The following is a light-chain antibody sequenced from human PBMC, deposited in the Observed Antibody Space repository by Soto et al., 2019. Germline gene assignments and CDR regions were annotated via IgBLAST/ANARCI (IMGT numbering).Light chain of an antibody. CDR2: GNS. CDR1: SSNIGAGYD. V-gene: IGLV1-40*01. Sequence: QSALTQPPSVSGAPGQRVTISCTGSSSNIGAGYDVHWYQQLPGTAPKLLIYGNSNRPSGVPDRFSGSKSGTSASLATTGLQAEDEADYYCQSYDSSLSGHYVFGTGTKVTVL. CDR3: QSYDSSLSGHYV. J-gene: IGLJ1*01.